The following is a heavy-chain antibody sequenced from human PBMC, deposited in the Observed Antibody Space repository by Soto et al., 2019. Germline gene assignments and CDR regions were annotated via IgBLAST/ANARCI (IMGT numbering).Heavy chain of an antibody. CDR2: ISSSSSYI. CDR1: GFTFSSYS. Sequence: EVQLVESGGGLVKPGGSLRLSCAASGFTFSSYSMNWVRQAPGKGLEWVSSISSSSSYIYYADSVKGRFTISRDNAKNSLYLQMNSLRAVDTAVYYCASSGYSSSWYSYYMDVWGKGTTVTVSS. V-gene: IGHV3-21*01. D-gene: IGHD6-13*01. J-gene: IGHJ6*03. CDR3: ASSGYSSSWYSYYMDV.